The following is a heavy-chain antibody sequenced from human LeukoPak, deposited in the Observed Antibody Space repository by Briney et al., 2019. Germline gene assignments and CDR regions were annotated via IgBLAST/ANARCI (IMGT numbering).Heavy chain of an antibody. CDR1: GFTFSSYG. CDR2: IWYDGSNK. V-gene: IGHV3-33*01. J-gene: IGHJ3*02. Sequence: GGPLRLSCAASGFTFSSYGMHWVRQAPGKGLEWVAVIWYDGSNKYYADSVKGRFTISRDNSKNTLYLQMNSLRAEDTAVYYCARDGLAAAHDAFDIWGQGTMVTVSS. CDR3: ARDGLAAAHDAFDI. D-gene: IGHD6-13*01.